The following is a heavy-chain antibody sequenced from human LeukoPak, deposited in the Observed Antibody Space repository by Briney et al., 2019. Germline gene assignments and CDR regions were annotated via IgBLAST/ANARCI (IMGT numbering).Heavy chain of an antibody. V-gene: IGHV3-64*01. D-gene: IGHD6-19*01. J-gene: IGHJ1*01. Sequence: GGSLRLSCAASGFTLSSYSMHWVRQAPGKGLEFVSAISRNGRNTYYAHSVKGRFTVSRDISKNTLYLQMGSLRPEDMAVYYCARVDSGSACASWGQGILVTVSS. CDR1: GFTLSSYS. CDR3: ARVDSGSACAS. CDR2: ISRNGRNT.